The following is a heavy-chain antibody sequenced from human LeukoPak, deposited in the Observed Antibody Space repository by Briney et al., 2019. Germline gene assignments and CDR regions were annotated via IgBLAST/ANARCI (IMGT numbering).Heavy chain of an antibody. J-gene: IGHJ4*02. Sequence: GGSLRLSCAASGFTFSSYSMNWVRQAPGKGLEWVSVIYSGGGMYYADSVQGQFTISRDNSQNTLYLQMNSLRAEDTAVYYCARGRPFDYWGQGTLVTVSS. CDR3: ARGRPFDY. CDR2: IYSGGGM. CDR1: GFTFSSYS. V-gene: IGHV3-53*01.